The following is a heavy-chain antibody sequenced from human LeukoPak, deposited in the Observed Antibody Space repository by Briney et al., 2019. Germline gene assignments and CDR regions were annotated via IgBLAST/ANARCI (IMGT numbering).Heavy chain of an antibody. Sequence: ASVKVSCKASGGTFSSYAISWVRQAPGQGLEWMGGIIPIFGTANYAQKFQGRVTIIADESTSTAYMELSSLRSEDTAVYYCARETRIAAAGFDAFDIWGQGTMVTVSS. CDR2: IIPIFGTA. J-gene: IGHJ3*02. CDR3: ARETRIAAAGFDAFDI. D-gene: IGHD6-13*01. V-gene: IGHV1-69*13. CDR1: GGTFSSYA.